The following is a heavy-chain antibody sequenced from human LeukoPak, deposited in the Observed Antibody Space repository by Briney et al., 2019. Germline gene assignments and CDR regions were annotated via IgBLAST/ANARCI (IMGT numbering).Heavy chain of an antibody. CDR1: GGSISSSSYY. CDR3: ARREAYNWNYLKKLGPDY. J-gene: IGHJ4*02. Sequence: PSETLSLTCTVSGGSISSSSYYWGWIRQPPGKGLEWIGSIYYSGSTYYNPSLKNRVTISVDTSKNQFSLKLSSVTAADTAVYYCARREAYNWNYLKKLGPDYWGQGTLVTVSS. V-gene: IGHV4-39*01. D-gene: IGHD1-7*01. CDR2: IYYSGST.